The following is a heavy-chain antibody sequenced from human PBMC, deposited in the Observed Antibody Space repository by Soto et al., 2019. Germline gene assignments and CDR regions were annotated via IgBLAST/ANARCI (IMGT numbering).Heavy chain of an antibody. CDR1: GYTFTSYA. CDR2: MNPNSGNT. CDR3: AMDTVSWLDT. V-gene: IGHV1-8*01. Sequence: QMQLVQSGPEVKKPGASVKVSCKASGYTFTSYAIHWVRQATGQGLEWMGWMNPNSGNTGYAQKFQGRVTMTRYTCIGTAYRALSSMIVQVSAVYYCAMDTVSWLDTWGHGNLVNVPS. D-gene: IGHD5-18*01. J-gene: IGHJ5*01.